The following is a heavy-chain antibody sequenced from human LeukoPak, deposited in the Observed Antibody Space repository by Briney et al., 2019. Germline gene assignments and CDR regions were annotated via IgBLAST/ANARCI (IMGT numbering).Heavy chain of an antibody. J-gene: IGHJ3*02. CDR2: KKQDGREK. CDR3: ARDLWSGSGAFDI. Sequence: GGSLRLSCAASGFTFSSYWMSWVRQAPGKGLEWVANKKQDGREKYHVDSVKGRFTITRDNAKNSLYLQMNSLRAEDTAVYYCARDLWSGSGAFDIWGQGTMVTVSS. D-gene: IGHD3-3*01. V-gene: IGHV3-7*01. CDR1: GFTFSSYW.